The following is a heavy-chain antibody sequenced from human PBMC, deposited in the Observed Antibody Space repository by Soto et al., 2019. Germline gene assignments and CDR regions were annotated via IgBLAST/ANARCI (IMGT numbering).Heavy chain of an antibody. D-gene: IGHD5-18*01. V-gene: IGHV6-1*01. Sequence: SQTLSLTCAISGDSVSSNNVGWNWIRQSPSRGLEWLGVTYYRSKWYTDYAVAVESRIIINPDTSGNQFSLQVNSVTVEDTAAYYCARGYRKALDFWGQGILVTVSS. CDR2: TYYRSKWYT. J-gene: IGHJ4*02. CDR1: GDSVSSNNVG. CDR3: ARGYRKALDF.